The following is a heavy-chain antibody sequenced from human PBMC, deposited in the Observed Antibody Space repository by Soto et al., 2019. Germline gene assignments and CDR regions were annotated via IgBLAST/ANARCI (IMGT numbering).Heavy chain of an antibody. CDR2: IDNAGSSA. V-gene: IGHV3-74*01. Sequence: EVQLVESGGGLVQPGGSLRLSCAASGFTFSIYWMHWVRQAPGKGPGWVSRIDNAGSSARYADSVKGRFTISRDNAKNTVYLKMNSLRAEDTAVYYCTRVGGSVSGMDVWGQGTTVTVSS. CDR3: TRVGGSVSGMDV. D-gene: IGHD1-26*01. J-gene: IGHJ6*02. CDR1: GFTFSIYW.